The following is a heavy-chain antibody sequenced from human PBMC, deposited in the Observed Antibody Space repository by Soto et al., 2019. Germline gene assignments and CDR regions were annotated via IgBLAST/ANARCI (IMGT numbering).Heavy chain of an antibody. CDR2: MNSDGSEI. Sequence: EVQLVESGGALVQPGRSLRLSCAASGYTFGSNWMHWVRQAPGKGLDWVTRMNSDGSEIDYANSVKGRFTVSRDNAKKTLYLQMNSLRAEDTAVYYCATAEVDFWGPGPLVTVSS. V-gene: IGHV3-74*01. CDR1: GYTFGSNW. CDR3: ATAEVDF. J-gene: IGHJ4*02.